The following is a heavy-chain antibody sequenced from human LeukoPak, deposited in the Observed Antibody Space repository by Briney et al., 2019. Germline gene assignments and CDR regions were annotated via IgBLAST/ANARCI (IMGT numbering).Heavy chain of an antibody. Sequence: GASVKVSCKASGYTFTAYYIHWVRQAPGQGLEWMGWINPNNGATHYAQKFQGRVTMTRDTSISTVYMDLTRLMSDDTAVYYCARVRQRLLPAFWGQGTLVTVSS. CDR3: ARVRQRLLPAF. CDR1: GYTFTAYY. CDR2: INPNNGAT. V-gene: IGHV1-2*02. D-gene: IGHD6-25*01. J-gene: IGHJ4*02.